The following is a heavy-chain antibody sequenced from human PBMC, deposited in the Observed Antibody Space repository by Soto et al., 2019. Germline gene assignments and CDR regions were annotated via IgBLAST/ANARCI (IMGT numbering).Heavy chain of an antibody. J-gene: IGHJ4*02. CDR1: GGTFSSFA. CDR2: IIPFFGTP. CDR3: ARPVPANVIAELSEESPFDY. V-gene: IGHV1-69*01. Sequence: QVQLVQSGAEVKKPGSSVKVSCKASGGTFSSFAIYWVRQAPGQGLEWMGGIIPFFGTPNYAQKFQGRVTITADESTSTAYMELSSLRSEATAVYYCARPVPANVIAELSEESPFDYWGQGTLVTVSS. D-gene: IGHD2-21*01.